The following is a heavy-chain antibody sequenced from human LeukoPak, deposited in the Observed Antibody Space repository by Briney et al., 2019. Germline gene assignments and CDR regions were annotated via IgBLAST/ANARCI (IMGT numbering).Heavy chain of an antibody. J-gene: IGHJ4*02. CDR1: GFTFVGFA. CDR3: AKDTGSGWDFDS. CDR2: VTGGGTT. D-gene: IGHD6-19*01. Sequence: PGGSLRLSCAASGFTFVGFAMHWVRQAPGRGLEWVSLVTGGGTTYYADSVRGRFTISRDNSKNSLYLQMNTLRTEDTAFYYCAKDTGSGWDFDSWGQGTLVTVSS. V-gene: IGHV3-43*02.